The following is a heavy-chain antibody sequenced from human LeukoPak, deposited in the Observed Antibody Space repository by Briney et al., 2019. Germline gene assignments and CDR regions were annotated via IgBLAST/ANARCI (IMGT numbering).Heavy chain of an antibody. Sequence: MTSETLSLTCTVSGGSISSSSYYWGWVRQPPGKGLEWIGSIHYTHTSRTYYNPSLKSRGTISGDTCKNQFPLKLTSVTATDTAVYYCSRRPIIMSAFDIWGQGTMVTVSS. CDR3: SRRPIIMSAFDI. V-gene: IGHV4-39*01. D-gene: IGHD3-16*01. J-gene: IGHJ3*02. CDR1: GGSISSSSYY. CDR2: IHYTHTSRT.